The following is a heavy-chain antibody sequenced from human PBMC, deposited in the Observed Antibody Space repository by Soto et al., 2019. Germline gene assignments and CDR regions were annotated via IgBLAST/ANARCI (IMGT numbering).Heavy chain of an antibody. CDR3: TRPIRSKASAQFVSYYYGMDV. J-gene: IGHJ6*02. Sequence: EVQLVESGGGLVQPGGSLKLSCAASGFTFSSSAMHWVRQASGKGLDWVGRIRSKANSYATAYAASVKGRLTISRDDSKNTAYLQMNSLTTEDTAVYYCTRPIRSKASAQFVSYYYGMDVWGQGTTVTVSS. D-gene: IGHD6-6*01. CDR1: GFTFSSSA. V-gene: IGHV3-73*02. CDR2: IRSKANSYAT.